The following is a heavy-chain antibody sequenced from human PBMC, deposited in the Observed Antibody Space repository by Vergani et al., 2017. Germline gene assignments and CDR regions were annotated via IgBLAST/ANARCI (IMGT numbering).Heavy chain of an antibody. CDR2: ISYDGRNK. J-gene: IGHJ6*02. D-gene: IGHD3-10*01. V-gene: IGHV3-30*18. CDR3: AKQRGLFYGSGRTYGMDV. CDR1: GFTFSSYG. Sequence: QVQLVESGGGVVQPGRSLRLSCAASGFTFSSYGMHWVRQAPGKGLEWVAVISYDGRNKYYADSVKGRFTISRDNSKNTLYLQMNSLRAEDTAVYDCAKQRGLFYGSGRTYGMDVWGQGTTVTVSS.